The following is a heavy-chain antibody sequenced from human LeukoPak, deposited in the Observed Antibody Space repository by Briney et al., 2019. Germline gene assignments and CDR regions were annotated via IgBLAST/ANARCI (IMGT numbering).Heavy chain of an antibody. D-gene: IGHD6-13*01. V-gene: IGHV4-34*01. J-gene: IGHJ4*02. Sequence: SETLSLTCAVYGGSFSNYYWSWIRQSPGKGLEWIGEITHSGSTNYNPSLKSRVTISVDTSKNQFSLKLSSVTAADTAVYYCARHVFKGVYSSSWYFDYWGQGTLVTVSS. CDR3: ARHVFKGVYSSSWYFDY. CDR1: GGSFSNYY. CDR2: ITHSGST.